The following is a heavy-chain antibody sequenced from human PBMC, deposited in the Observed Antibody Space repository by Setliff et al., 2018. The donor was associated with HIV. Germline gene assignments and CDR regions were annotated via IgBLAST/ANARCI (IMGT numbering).Heavy chain of an antibody. D-gene: IGHD4-17*01. Sequence: PSETLSLTCTVSGDSISSGGYYWSWIRQYPGKGLEWIGYIYYSGSSYYNPSLQSRITMSVETSMNQFSLRLTSVTAADTAIYYCARVWLHFGDDIPRFDPWGQGILVTVSS. CDR1: GDSISSGGYY. J-gene: IGHJ5*02. CDR2: IYYSGSS. CDR3: ARVWLHFGDDIPRFDP. V-gene: IGHV4-31*03.